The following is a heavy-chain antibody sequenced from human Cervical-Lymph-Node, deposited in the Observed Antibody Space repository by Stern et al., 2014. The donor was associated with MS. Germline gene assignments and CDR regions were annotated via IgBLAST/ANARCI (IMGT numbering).Heavy chain of an antibody. CDR2: ISNYNGNA. CDR3: ARGWELDY. D-gene: IGHD1-26*01. J-gene: IGHJ4*02. Sequence: VQLVESGAEVKKPGASVKVSCQASGYTFTTYGISWVRQAPGQGLEWMGWISNYNGNANYAQRLQGRVTMTTDTSTSTAYMELRSMRSDDTAVYYCARGWELDYWGQGTLVTVSS. CDR1: GYTFTTYG. V-gene: IGHV1-18*01.